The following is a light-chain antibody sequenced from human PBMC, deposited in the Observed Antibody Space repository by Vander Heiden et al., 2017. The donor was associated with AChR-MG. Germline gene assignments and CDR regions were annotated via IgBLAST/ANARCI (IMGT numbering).Light chain of an antibody. V-gene: IGKV3-15*01. CDR3: QQYDNWPT. Sequence: EIVMTQSPASLSVSPGERATLSCRASQSVSNSLAWYQQKPGQAPRLLIYGASTRATGIPARFSGSGSGTEFTLTISSLQSEDFAVYYWQQYDNWPTFGQGTKVEI. J-gene: IGKJ1*01. CDR1: QSVSNS. CDR2: GAS.